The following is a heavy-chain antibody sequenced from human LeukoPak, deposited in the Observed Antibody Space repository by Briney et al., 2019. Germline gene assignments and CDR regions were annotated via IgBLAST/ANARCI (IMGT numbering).Heavy chain of an antibody. Sequence: GGSLRLSCAASGFTFSSFAMSWVRQAPGKGLEWVVVIWYDGSNKYYADSVKGRFTISRDNSKNTLYLQMNSLRAEDTAVYYCARDASYSSSSAPDYWGQGTLVTVSS. J-gene: IGHJ4*02. CDR2: IWYDGSNK. D-gene: IGHD6-6*01. V-gene: IGHV3-33*08. CDR1: GFTFSSFA. CDR3: ARDASYSSSSAPDY.